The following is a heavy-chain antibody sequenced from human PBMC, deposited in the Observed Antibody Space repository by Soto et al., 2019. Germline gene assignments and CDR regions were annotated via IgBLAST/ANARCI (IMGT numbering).Heavy chain of an antibody. J-gene: IGHJ4*02. D-gene: IGHD3-3*01. CDR2: INPYGGDT. V-gene: IGHV1-46*01. CDR1: GYTFTYYH. CDR3: ARVEAISIRFLEWYPMAY. Sequence: GASVKVSCKASGYTFTYYHVHWVLQAPGQGLEWMGIINPYGGDTTYAQKFQGRVTMTRDTSTSTVYMELSSLRSEDTAVYYCARVEAISIRFLEWYPMAYWGQGTLVTVSS.